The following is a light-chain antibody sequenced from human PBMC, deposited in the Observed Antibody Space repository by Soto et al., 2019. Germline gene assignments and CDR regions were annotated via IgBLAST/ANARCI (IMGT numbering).Light chain of an antibody. CDR3: MQRIEFPLT. CDR2: TVS. J-gene: IGKJ4*01. Sequence: DIVMTQTPLSLTVTPGEPASISCRSSQSLLDSDDGNTYLDWYLQKPGQSPQLLIYTVSYRASGVPDRFSGSGSGTDFTLKISRXEAEDVGVYYCMQRIEFPLTFGGGTKVDIK. V-gene: IGKV2-40*01. CDR1: QSLLDSDDGNTY.